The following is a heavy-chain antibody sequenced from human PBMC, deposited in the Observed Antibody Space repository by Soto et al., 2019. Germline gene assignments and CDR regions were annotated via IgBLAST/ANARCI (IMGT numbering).Heavy chain of an antibody. CDR3: AKDPGANIVGATSSDDAFDI. Sequence: EVQLLESGGGLVQLGGSLRLSCAASGFTFSSYAMSWVRQAPGKGLEWVSAISGSGGSTYYADSVKGRFTISRDNSKNTLYLQMNSLRAEDTAVYYCAKDPGANIVGATSSDDAFDIWGQGTMVTVSS. CDR1: GFTFSSYA. J-gene: IGHJ3*02. CDR2: ISGSGGST. D-gene: IGHD1-26*01. V-gene: IGHV3-23*01.